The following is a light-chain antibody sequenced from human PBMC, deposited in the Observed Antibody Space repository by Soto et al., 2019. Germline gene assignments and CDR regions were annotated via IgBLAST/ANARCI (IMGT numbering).Light chain of an antibody. CDR1: RGISSY. Sequence: DIQLTQSPSFLSASLGDRVTITCRASRGISSYLAWYQQKPGNVPKLLIYAASTLQSGVPSRFSGSGFGTQFTLTISSLQPEDFATYYCQQVNSYPITFGQGTRLEI. J-gene: IGKJ5*01. CDR2: AAS. CDR3: QQVNSYPIT. V-gene: IGKV1-9*01.